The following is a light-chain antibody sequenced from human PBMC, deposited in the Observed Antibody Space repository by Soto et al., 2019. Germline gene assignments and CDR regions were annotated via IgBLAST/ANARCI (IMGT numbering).Light chain of an antibody. CDR3: VAWDDSLSGYV. J-gene: IGLJ1*01. CDR1: SSNIGSNT. CDR2: GNN. V-gene: IGLV1-44*01. Sequence: QSALTQPPSASGTPGQRVTISCSGSSSNIGSNTVNWYQHLPGTAPKLLMHGNNQRPSGVPDRFSGSKSGTSASLAISGLQSEDEADYYCVAWDDSLSGYVFGTGTKVTVL.